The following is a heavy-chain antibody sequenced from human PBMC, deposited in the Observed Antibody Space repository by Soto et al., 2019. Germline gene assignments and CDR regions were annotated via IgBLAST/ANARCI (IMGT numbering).Heavy chain of an antibody. CDR3: ARVRGGAAADRVQVTEAAFDI. D-gene: IGHD6-13*01. Sequence: PSETLSHTCTVSGGSISSYYWSWIRQPPGKGLEWIGYIYYSGSTDYNPSLKSRVTISVDTSKNQFSLKLSSVTAADTAVYYCARVRGGAAADRVQVTEAAFDIWGQGTMVTVSS. CDR1: GGSISSYY. CDR2: IYYSGST. V-gene: IGHV4-59*01. J-gene: IGHJ3*02.